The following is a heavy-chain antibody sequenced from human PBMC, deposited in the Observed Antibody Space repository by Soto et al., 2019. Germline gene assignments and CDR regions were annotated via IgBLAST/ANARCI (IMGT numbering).Heavy chain of an antibody. D-gene: IGHD3-22*01. CDR1: GGSISSGTSY. Sequence: QVQLQESGPGLVKPSQTLSLTCNVSGGSISSGTSYWTGIRQHPGEGLEWIGHIYFTGATYSNPSLRSRLSMSVDTSKNQFSLKLTSVTAADTATYYCATIPIRGYSYGIDYWGQGTLVTVSS. J-gene: IGHJ4*02. CDR2: IYFTGAT. CDR3: ATIPIRGYSYGIDY. V-gene: IGHV4-31*03.